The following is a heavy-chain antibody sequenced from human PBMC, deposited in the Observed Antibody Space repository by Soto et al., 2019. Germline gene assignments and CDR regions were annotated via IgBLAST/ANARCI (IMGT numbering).Heavy chain of an antibody. CDR1: GFSFSTYG. Sequence: PGGSLRLSCVASGFSFSTYGMHWVRQAPGKGLEWVAVISYDGSNNKYYGDSVKGRFTISRDSSKNTLYLQMNSLRAEDTAVYYCAKSRIQLSGYYYYGMDVWGQGTTVTVSS. V-gene: IGHV3-30*18. CDR3: AKSRIQLSGYYYYGMDV. D-gene: IGHD5-18*01. CDR2: ISYDGSNNK. J-gene: IGHJ6*02.